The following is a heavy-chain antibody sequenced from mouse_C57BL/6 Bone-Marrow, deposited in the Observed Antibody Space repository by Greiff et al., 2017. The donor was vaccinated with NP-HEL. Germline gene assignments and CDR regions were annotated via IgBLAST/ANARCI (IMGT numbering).Heavy chain of an antibody. Sequence: QVQLQQSGAELVRPGASVTLSCKASGYTFTDYEMHWVKQTPVHGLEWIGAIDPETGGTAYNQKFKGKAILTADKSSSTAYMELRSLTSEDSAVYYCAPYYSISYYFDYWGQGTTLTVSS. D-gene: IGHD2-5*01. V-gene: IGHV1-15*01. J-gene: IGHJ2*01. CDR3: APYYSISYYFDY. CDR1: GYTFTDYE. CDR2: IDPETGGT.